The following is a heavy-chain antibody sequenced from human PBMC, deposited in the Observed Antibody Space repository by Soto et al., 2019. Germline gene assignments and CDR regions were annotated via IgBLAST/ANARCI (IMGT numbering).Heavy chain of an antibody. Sequence: GESLKISCKGSGYSFTSYWIGWVRQMPGKGLEWMGIIYPGDSDTRYSPSFQGQVTISADKSISTAYLQWSSLKASDTAMYYCARLADDYGAPTIPDAFDIWGQGTMVTVSS. CDR2: IYPGDSDT. D-gene: IGHD4-17*01. V-gene: IGHV5-51*01. CDR1: GYSFTSYW. J-gene: IGHJ3*02. CDR3: ARLADDYGAPTIPDAFDI.